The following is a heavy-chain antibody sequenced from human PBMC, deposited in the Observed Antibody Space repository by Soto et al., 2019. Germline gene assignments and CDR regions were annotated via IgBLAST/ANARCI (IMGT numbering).Heavy chain of an antibody. Sequence: GGSLRLSCAASGFSFSGFAISWVRQGPGKGLEWVSAISGSGGSTYYADSVKGRFTISRDNSKNTLYLQMNSLRAEDTAVYYCAKDRGDYWGQGTLVTVSS. V-gene: IGHV3-23*01. CDR2: ISGSGGST. CDR1: GFSFSGFA. J-gene: IGHJ4*02. CDR3: AKDRGDY.